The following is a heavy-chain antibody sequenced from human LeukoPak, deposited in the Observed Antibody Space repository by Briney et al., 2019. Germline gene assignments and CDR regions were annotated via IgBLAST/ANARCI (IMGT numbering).Heavy chain of an antibody. Sequence: GESLKISCKGSGYIFTTYWIAWVRQMPGKGLEWVGIIYPGDSETRYGPPFQGQVTISADKSTRTAYLHWSSLKASDAAMYYCARGDYRSGYVIDYWGQGTLVTVSS. D-gene: IGHD5-18*01. CDR1: GYIFTTYW. J-gene: IGHJ4*02. V-gene: IGHV5-51*01. CDR2: IYPGDSET. CDR3: ARGDYRSGYVIDY.